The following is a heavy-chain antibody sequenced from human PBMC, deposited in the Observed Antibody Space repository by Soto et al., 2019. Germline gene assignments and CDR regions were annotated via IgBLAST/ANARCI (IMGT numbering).Heavy chain of an antibody. V-gene: IGHV1-69-2*01. CDR2: VDSADGET. J-gene: IGHJ6*02. CDR3: GTVGRLGSTGASTYGMDV. D-gene: IGHD1-26*01. CDR1: GYTFTDYY. Sequence: EVQLVQSGAEVKKPGATVKLSCKVSGYTFTDYYVHWVQQAPGKGLEWMGLVDSADGETIYAEKFQGGVTMTADTSTDTAYMELTSLRSEDAAVYYCGTVGRLGSTGASTYGMDVWGQGTTVTVSS.